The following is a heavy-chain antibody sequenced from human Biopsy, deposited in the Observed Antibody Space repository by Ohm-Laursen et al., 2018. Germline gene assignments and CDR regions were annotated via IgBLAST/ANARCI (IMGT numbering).Heavy chain of an antibody. CDR3: SRLYRLDDYWNDDPPDAFDV. CDR1: GGSIRSDY. CDR2: ISGRGDT. Sequence: SDTLSLTCTVSGGSIRSDYWSWIRQSPRKGLVWIGHISGRGDTTYNPSLSGRVAISVDTSKNQFSLKLSSVTAADTAIFFCSRLYRLDDYWNDDPPDAFDVWGQGTRVTVSS. J-gene: IGHJ3*01. D-gene: IGHD1-1*01. V-gene: IGHV4-59*07.